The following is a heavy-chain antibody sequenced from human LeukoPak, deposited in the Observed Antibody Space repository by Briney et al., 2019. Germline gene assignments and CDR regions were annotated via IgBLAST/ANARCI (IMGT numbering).Heavy chain of an antibody. CDR1: GGSISSYY. D-gene: IGHD5-24*01. Sequence: SETLSLTCTVSGGSISSYYWSWIRQPPGKGLEWIGYIYYSGSTNYNPSLKSRVTISVDTSKNQFSLKLSSVTAADTAVYYCASSRRWRWLHDYWGQGTLVTVSS. CDR2: IYYSGST. V-gene: IGHV4-59*08. CDR3: ASSRRWRWLHDY. J-gene: IGHJ4*02.